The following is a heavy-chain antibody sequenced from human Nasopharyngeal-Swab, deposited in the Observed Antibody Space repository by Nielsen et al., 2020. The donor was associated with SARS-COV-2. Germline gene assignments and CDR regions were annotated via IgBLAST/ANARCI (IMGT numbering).Heavy chain of an antibody. CDR2: LSDSGGST. CDR3: ARGGWGFDY. D-gene: IGHD6-19*01. J-gene: IGHJ4*02. CDR1: GFTFSSYA. V-gene: IGHV3-23*01. Sequence: GGSLRLSCAASGFTFSSYAMSWVRQAPGKGLEWVSSLSDSGGSTYYADSVKGRFTISRDNAKNSLYLQMNSLRAEDTAVYYCARGGWGFDYWGQGTLVTVSS.